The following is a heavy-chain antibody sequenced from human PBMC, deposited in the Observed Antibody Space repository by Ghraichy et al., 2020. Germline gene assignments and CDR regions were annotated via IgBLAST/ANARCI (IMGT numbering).Heavy chain of an antibody. D-gene: IGHD3-22*01. V-gene: IGHV4-59*01. CDR1: GGSISSYY. CDR3: ARVGGYYYDSSGYYATGWYYGMDV. J-gene: IGHJ6*02. CDR2: IYYSGST. Sequence: SETLSLTCTVSGGSISSYYWSWIRQPPGKGLEWIGYIYYSGSTNYNPSLKSRVTISVDTSKNQFSLKLSSVTAAATAVYYCARVGGYYYDSSGYYATGWYYGMDVWGQGTTVTVSS.